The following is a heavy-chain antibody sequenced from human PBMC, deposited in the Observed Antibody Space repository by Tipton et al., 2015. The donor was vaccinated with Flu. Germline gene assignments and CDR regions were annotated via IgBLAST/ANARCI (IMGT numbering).Heavy chain of an antibody. CDR1: GDSIRSDYY. J-gene: IGHJ6*02. CDR3: ARQGVATVTTDYYYYYGMDV. D-gene: IGHD4-11*01. Sequence: TLSLTCTVSGDSIRSDYYWGWIRQPPGKGLEWIGNIFHTGTTYYNPSLKGRVTLSVDRSTNQFSLKLTSVTAADTAVYYCARQGVATVTTDYYYYYGMDVWGQGTMVTVSS. V-gene: IGHV4-38-2*02. CDR2: IFHTGTT.